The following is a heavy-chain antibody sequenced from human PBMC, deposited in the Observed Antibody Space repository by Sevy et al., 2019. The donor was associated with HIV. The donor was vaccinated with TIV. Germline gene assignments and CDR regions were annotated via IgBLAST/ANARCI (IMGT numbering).Heavy chain of an antibody. D-gene: IGHD6-19*01. Sequence: APVKVSCKASGGTFSSYAISWVRQAPGQGLEWMGGIIPIFGTANYSQKFQGRVTITADESTSTTYMELSSLRSEDTAVYYCARDTVGGTVMLNWFDTWGQGTLVTVSS. CDR3: ARDTVGGTVMLNWFDT. CDR1: GGTFSSYA. V-gene: IGHV1-69*13. J-gene: IGHJ5*02. CDR2: IIPIFGTA.